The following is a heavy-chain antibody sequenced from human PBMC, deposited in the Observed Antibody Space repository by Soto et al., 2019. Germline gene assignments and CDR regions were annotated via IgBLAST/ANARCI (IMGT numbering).Heavy chain of an antibody. Sequence: QVQLVESGGGVVQPGRSLRLSCAASGFTFSSYGMHWVRQAPGKGLEWVAVISYDGSNKYYADSVKGRFTISRDNSKNPLYLQMNSLRAEDTAVYYCAKDAATVTHTLDYWGQGTLVTVSS. V-gene: IGHV3-30*18. CDR2: ISYDGSNK. CDR1: GFTFSSYG. CDR3: AKDAATVTHTLDY. D-gene: IGHD4-17*01. J-gene: IGHJ4*02.